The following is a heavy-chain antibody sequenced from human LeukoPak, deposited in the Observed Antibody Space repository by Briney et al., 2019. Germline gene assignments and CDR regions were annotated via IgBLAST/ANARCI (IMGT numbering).Heavy chain of an antibody. Sequence: GGSLRLSCAASGFTFSSYAMHWVRQAPGKGLEYVSAISSNGGSTYYANSVKGRFTISRDNSKNTLYLQMGSLRAEDMAVYYCARDLFGYWGQRTLVTVSS. CDR2: ISSNGGST. J-gene: IGHJ4*02. CDR1: GFTFSSYA. V-gene: IGHV3-64*01. CDR3: ARDLFGY. D-gene: IGHD3-10*02.